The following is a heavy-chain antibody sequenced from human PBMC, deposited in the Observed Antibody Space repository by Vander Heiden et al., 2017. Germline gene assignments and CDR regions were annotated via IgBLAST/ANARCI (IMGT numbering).Heavy chain of an antibody. D-gene: IGHD1-26*01. CDR3: ARTTSGSYHSPAGY. CDR1: GGSISSSSYY. CDR2: IDYSGNT. V-gene: IGHV4-39*01. J-gene: IGHJ4*02. Sequence: QLQLQESGPGLVKPSETLSLSCTVPGGSISSSSYYWGWIRQPPGKGLEWIGSIDYSGNTYYNPSLKSRVTISVDTSKNLFSLNLSSVTAADTAVYYCARTTSGSYHSPAGYWGQGTLVTVSS.